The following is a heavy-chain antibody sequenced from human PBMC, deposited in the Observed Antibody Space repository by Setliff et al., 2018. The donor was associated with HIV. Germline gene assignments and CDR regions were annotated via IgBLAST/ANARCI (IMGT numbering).Heavy chain of an antibody. CDR2: IDNSGNT. CDR3: ARVAYDFSTIYYYENWFDP. V-gene: IGHV4-59*01. Sequence: SETLSLTCAVSGVSISAYFWSWIRQSPEKGLEWIGYIDNSGNTNYSPSLKSRITISRDTSKNQFSLKLNSVTAADAAVYYCARVAYDFSTIYYYENWFDPWGQGILVTVSS. J-gene: IGHJ5*02. CDR1: GVSISAYF. D-gene: IGHD3-22*01.